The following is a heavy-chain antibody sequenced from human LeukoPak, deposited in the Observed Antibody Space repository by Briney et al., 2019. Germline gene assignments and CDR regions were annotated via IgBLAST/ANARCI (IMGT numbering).Heavy chain of an antibody. CDR1: GGTFSNYV. CDR3: ARDHQIRTKDYYYYYYMDV. CDR2: IIPIFGTA. J-gene: IGHJ6*03. Sequence: ASVKVSCKASGGTFSNYVITWVRQAPGQGLEWMGRIIPIFGTANYAQKFQGRVTITTDESTSTAYMELSSLRSEDTAVYYCARDHQIRTKDYYYYYYMDVRGKGTTVTVSS. D-gene: IGHD1-14*01. V-gene: IGHV1-69*05.